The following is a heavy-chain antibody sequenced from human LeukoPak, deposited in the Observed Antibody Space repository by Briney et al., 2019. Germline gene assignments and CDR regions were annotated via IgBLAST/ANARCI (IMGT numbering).Heavy chain of an antibody. CDR3: ARTAGYSSAAFDY. CDR2: IYYSGST. CDR1: GGSISSYY. Sequence: NPSETLSLTCTVSGGSISSYYWSWIRQPPGKGLEWIGYIYYSGSTNYNPSLKSRVTISVDTSKNQFSLKLSSVTAADTAVYYCARTAGYSSAAFDYWGQGTLVTVSS. D-gene: IGHD6-19*01. V-gene: IGHV4-59*01. J-gene: IGHJ4*02.